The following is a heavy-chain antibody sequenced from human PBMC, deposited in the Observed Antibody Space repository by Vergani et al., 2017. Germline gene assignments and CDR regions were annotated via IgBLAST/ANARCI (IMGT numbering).Heavy chain of an antibody. Sequence: EVQLLESGGGLVQPGGSLRLSCAASGFTFSSYSMNWVRQAPGKGLEWVSSISSSSSYIYYTDSVKGRFTISRDNAKNSLYLQMNSLRAEDTAVYYCARLGSVDIVATITFYYYGMDVWGQGTTVTVSS. CDR2: ISSSSSYI. D-gene: IGHD5-12*01. CDR1: GFTFSSYS. V-gene: IGHV3-21*01. J-gene: IGHJ6*02. CDR3: ARLGSVDIVATITFYYYGMDV.